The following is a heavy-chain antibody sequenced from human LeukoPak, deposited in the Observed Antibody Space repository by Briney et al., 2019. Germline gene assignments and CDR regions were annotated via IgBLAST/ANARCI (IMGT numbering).Heavy chain of an antibody. CDR1: GDSISDFS. D-gene: IGHD3-3*01. CDR3: ARVFRGAVTSNWFDP. V-gene: IGHV4-59*01. J-gene: IGHJ5*02. CDR2: ISSSGTS. Sequence: PSETLSLTCTVSGDSISDFSWTWIRQTPGKGLEWIGFISSSGTSHYSPSLESRVTFSLDTSKSQFSLRLKSVTAADTAVYYCARVFRGAVTSNWFDPWGQGILVTVS.